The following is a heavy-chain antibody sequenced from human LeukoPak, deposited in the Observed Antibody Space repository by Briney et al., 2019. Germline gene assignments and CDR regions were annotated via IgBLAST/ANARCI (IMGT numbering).Heavy chain of an antibody. CDR1: GFTFSSYS. CDR2: ISSSSSKM. J-gene: IGHJ4*02. D-gene: IGHD2-8*01. CDR3: ARDLYGEESNFDY. Sequence: GGSERLSCAASGFTFSSYSMNWVRQAPGKGLEWVSYISSSSSKMFYADSVKGRFTISRDNAKNSLYLQMNSLRAEDTAVYYCARDLYGEESNFDYWGQGTLVTVSS. V-gene: IGHV3-48*04.